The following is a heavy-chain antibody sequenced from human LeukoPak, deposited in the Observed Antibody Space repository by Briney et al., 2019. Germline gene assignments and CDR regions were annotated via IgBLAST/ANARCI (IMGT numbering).Heavy chain of an antibody. CDR2: FDPEDGET. Sequence: ASVKVSCKVSGYTLTELSMHWVRQAPGKGLEWMGGFDPEDGETIYAQKFQGRVTITADKSTSTVYMELSSLRSEDTAVYYCAREDDTGRYMGDDAFDIWGQGTMVTVSS. V-gene: IGHV1-24*01. CDR1: GYTLTELS. J-gene: IGHJ3*02. D-gene: IGHD1-26*01. CDR3: AREDDTGRYMGDDAFDI.